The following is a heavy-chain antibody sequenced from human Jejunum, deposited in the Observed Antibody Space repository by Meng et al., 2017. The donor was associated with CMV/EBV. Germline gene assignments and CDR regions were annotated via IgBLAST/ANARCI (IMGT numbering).Heavy chain of an antibody. CDR3: ARSFLGVGDALDI. J-gene: IGHJ3*02. CDR2: ISTSGTNV. CDR1: GFNCSDYY. D-gene: IGHD1-26*01. V-gene: IGHV3-11*01. Sequence: ACGFNCSDYYMSRIRQAPRKGLEWVSYISTSGTNVYYEDYVKGRFTISRDNAKNSLYLQMDSQRSEDTAVYYCARSFLGVGDALDIWGQGTMVTVSS.